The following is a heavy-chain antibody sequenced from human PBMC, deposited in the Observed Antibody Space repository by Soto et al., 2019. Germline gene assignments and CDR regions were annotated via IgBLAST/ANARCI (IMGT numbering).Heavy chain of an antibody. J-gene: IGHJ4*02. Sequence: SETLSLTCAVYGGSFSGYYWSWIHQPPGKGLEWIGEINHSGSTNYNPSLKSRVTISVDTSKNQFSLKLSSVTAADTAVYYCARDLIPYHDSSGPEAFDYWGQGTLVTVSS. CDR3: ARDLIPYHDSSGPEAFDY. CDR1: GGSFSGYY. CDR2: INHSGST. V-gene: IGHV4-34*01. D-gene: IGHD3-22*01.